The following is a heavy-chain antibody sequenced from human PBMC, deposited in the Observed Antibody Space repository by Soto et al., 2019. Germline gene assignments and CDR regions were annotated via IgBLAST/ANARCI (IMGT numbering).Heavy chain of an antibody. D-gene: IGHD3-10*01. CDR2: IYYSGST. J-gene: IGHJ4*02. V-gene: IGHV4-59*01. CDR1: GVSIRSYY. CDR3: ARAKFGDSFDY. Sequence: PSVPLRLTCTVSGVSIRSYYWLWIRQPPGKGLEWIGYIYYSGSTNYNPSLKSRVTISVDTSKNQFSLKLSSVTAADTAVYYCARAKFGDSFDYWGQGTLVTVSS.